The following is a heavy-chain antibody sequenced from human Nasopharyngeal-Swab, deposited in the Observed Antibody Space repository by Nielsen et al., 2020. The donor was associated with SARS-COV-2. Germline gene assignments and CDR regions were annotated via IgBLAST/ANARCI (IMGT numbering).Heavy chain of an antibody. CDR3: AKGSRGYCSGGSCYLYYFDY. V-gene: IGHV3-23*01. CDR2: ISGSGGST. J-gene: IGHJ4*02. D-gene: IGHD2-15*01. Sequence: WIRQPPGKGLEWVSAISGSGGSTYYADSVKGRFTISRDNSKNTLYLQMNSLRAEDTAVYYCAKGSRGYCSGGSCYLYYFDYRGQGTLVTVSS.